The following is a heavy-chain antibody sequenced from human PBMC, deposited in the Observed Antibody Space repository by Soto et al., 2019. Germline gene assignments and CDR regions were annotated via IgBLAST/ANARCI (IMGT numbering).Heavy chain of an antibody. D-gene: IGHD3-16*02. Sequence: QVQLVQSGAEVKKPGSSVKVSCKASGGTFSSYTISWVRQAPGQGLEWMGRIIHILGIANYAQKFQGRVTITADKSTITAYMELSSLRSEDTAVYYCARAAGYDYIWGSYRYTGFDYWGQGTLVTVSS. CDR3: ARAAGYDYIWGSYRYTGFDY. J-gene: IGHJ4*02. CDR2: IIHILGIA. V-gene: IGHV1-69*02. CDR1: GGTFSSYT.